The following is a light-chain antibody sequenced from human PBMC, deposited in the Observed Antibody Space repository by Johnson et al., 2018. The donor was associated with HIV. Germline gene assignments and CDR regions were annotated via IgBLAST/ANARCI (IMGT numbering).Light chain of an antibody. Sequence: QSVLTQPPSVSAAPGQKVTISCSGSSSNIGSHYVSWYQQVPGTAPRLVIYDTIKRHSGIPYRFSGSKSGTSVTLDITGLQTGDEADYYCGTWDTSLSTGGVVGTGTKVTVL. J-gene: IGLJ1*01. CDR1: SSNIGSHY. CDR3: GTWDTSLSTGGV. V-gene: IGLV1-51*01. CDR2: DTI.